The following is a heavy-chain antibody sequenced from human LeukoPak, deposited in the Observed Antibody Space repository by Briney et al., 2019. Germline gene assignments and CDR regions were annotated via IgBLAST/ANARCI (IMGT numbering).Heavy chain of an antibody. D-gene: IGHD6-13*01. V-gene: IGHV3-23*01. CDR1: GFSFSSYA. CDR2: ISGSGGST. Sequence: GGSLRLSCAASGFSFSSYAMSWVRQAPGKGLEWVSTISGSGGSTYYADSVKGRFTISRDNSKNTLYLQMNSLRAEDTAVYYCAKATYASSWNLYFDYWGQGTPVTVSS. J-gene: IGHJ4*02. CDR3: AKATYASSWNLYFDY.